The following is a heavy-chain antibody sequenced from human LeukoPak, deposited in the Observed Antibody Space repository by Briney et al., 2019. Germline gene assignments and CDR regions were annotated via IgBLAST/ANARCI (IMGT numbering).Heavy chain of an antibody. CDR2: ISSNGGST. CDR1: GFTFSSYA. D-gene: IGHD3-22*01. J-gene: IGHJ5*02. CDR3: ARVAGGRRYYDSSGYQDR. V-gene: IGHV3-64*01. Sequence: QSGRSLRLSCAASGFTFSSYAMHWVRQAPGKGLEYVSAISSNGGSTYYANSVKGRFTISRDNSKNTLYLQMGSLRAEDMAVYYCARVAGGRRYYDSSGYQDRWGQGTLVTVSS.